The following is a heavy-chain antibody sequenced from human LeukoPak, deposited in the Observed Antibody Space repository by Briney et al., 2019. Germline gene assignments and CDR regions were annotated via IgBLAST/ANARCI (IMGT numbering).Heavy chain of an antibody. J-gene: IGHJ4*02. V-gene: IGHV3-49*03. D-gene: IGHD3-10*01. CDR1: GFTFGDYA. CDR2: IRCKAYGGTT. Sequence: PGRSLRLSCTASGFTFGDYAMSWFRQAPGEGLEWVGFIRCKAYGGTTEYAASVKGRFTISRDDSKSIAYLQMNSLKTEDTAVYYCTRAWDWRVSGSGSLYYFDYWGQGTLVTVSS. CDR3: TRAWDWRVSGSGSLYYFDY.